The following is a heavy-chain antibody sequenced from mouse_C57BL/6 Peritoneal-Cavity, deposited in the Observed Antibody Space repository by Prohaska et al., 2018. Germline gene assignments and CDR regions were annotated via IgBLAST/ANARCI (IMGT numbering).Heavy chain of an antibody. V-gene: IGHV1-9*01. CDR2: MLPGSCST. J-gene: IGHJ2*01. D-gene: IGHD1-1*01. CDR1: GYTFTGYW. Sequence: KLSCKATGYTFTGYWIEWVKQRPGHGLEWIGEMLPGSCSTNYNEKFKGKATFTADTSSNTAYMQLSSLTTEDSAIYYCARGTTVPDFDYWGQGTTLTVSS. CDR3: ARGTTVPDFDY.